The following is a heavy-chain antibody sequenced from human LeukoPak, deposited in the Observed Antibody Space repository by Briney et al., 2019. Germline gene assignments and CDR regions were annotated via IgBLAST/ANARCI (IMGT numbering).Heavy chain of an antibody. CDR2: ISGSGGST. V-gene: IGHV3-23*01. D-gene: IGHD6-19*01. J-gene: IGHJ4*02. Sequence: PGGSLRLSCEVSGFRFSDYAMNWVRQAPGKGLEWVSAISGSGGSTYYADSVKGRFTISRDNSKNTLYLQMNSLRAEDTAVYYCAKGGWYVPQGYWGQGTLVTVSS. CDR1: GFRFSDYA. CDR3: AKGGWYVPQGY.